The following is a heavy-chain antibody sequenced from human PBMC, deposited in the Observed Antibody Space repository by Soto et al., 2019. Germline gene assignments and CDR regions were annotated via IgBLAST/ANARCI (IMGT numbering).Heavy chain of an antibody. CDR3: ARSSGGSGSYYWFDP. CDR2: IYPGDSDT. CDR1: GYSFTSYW. Sequence: PGESLKISCKGSGYSFTSYWIGWVRKMPGKGLEWMGIIYPGDSDTRYSPSFQGQVTISADKSISTAYLQWSSLKASDTVMYYCARSSGGSGSYYWFDPWGQGTLVTVS. V-gene: IGHV5-51*01. J-gene: IGHJ5*02. D-gene: IGHD3-10*01.